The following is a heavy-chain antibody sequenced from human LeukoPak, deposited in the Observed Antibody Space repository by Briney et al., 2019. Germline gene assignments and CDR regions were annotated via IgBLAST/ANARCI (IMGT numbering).Heavy chain of an antibody. V-gene: IGHV4-39*07. CDR2: IYYSGST. J-gene: IGHJ5*02. D-gene: IGHD3-3*01. CDR1: GGSISSSSYY. Sequence: SETLSLTCTVSGGSISSSSYYWGWIRQPPGKGLEWIGSIYYSGSTYYNPSLKSRVTISVDTSKNQFSLKLSSVTAADTAMYYCARAEALRFLEWLPGAWFDPWGQGTLVTVSS. CDR3: ARAEALRFLEWLPGAWFDP.